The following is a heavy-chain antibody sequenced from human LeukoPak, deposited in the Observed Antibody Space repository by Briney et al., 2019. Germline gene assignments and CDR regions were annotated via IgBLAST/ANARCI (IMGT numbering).Heavy chain of an antibody. CDR1: GGSISSYY. D-gene: IGHD2-15*01. CDR2: IYYSGST. J-gene: IGHJ6*03. V-gene: IGHV4-59*12. Sequence: SETLSLTCTVSGGSISSYYWSWIRQPPGKGLEWIGYIYYSGSTNYNPSLKSRVTISVDTSKNQFSLKLSSVTAADTAVYYCAKDLGGTHYYYYMDVWGKGTTVTVSS. CDR3: AKDLGGTHYYYYMDV.